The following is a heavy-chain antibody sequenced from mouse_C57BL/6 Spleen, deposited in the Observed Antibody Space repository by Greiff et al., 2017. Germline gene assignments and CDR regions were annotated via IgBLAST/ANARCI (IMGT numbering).Heavy chain of an antibody. D-gene: IGHD4-1*02. CDR2: IDPSDSYT. Sequence: QVQLKQPGAELVMPGASVKLSCKASGYTFTSYWMHWVKQRPGQGLEWIGEIDPSDSYTNYNQKFKGKSTLTVDKSSSTAYMQLSSLTSEDSAVYYCARIRDSTVPFAYWGQGTLVTVSA. CDR3: ARIRDSTVPFAY. CDR1: GYTFTSYW. J-gene: IGHJ3*01. V-gene: IGHV1-69*01.